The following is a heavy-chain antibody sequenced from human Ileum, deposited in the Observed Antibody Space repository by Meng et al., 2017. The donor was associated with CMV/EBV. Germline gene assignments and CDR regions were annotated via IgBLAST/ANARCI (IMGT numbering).Heavy chain of an antibody. CDR2: ISYDGSNK. CDR1: GFTFSSYA. V-gene: IGHV3-30*04. Sequence: SLMISCAASGFTFSSYAIHLVRQAPGKGLEWVAVISYDGSNKYYADSVKVRFTISRDNAKNSVYLQMNSLRAEDTSVYYCASMYWSTTTCYTDAFDIWGQGTMVTVSS. CDR3: ASMYWSTTTCYTDAFDI. D-gene: IGHD2-2*02. J-gene: IGHJ3*02.